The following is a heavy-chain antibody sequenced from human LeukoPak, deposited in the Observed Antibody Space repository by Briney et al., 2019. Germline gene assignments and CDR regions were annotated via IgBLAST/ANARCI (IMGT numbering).Heavy chain of an antibody. V-gene: IGHV4-31*03. J-gene: IGHJ4*02. D-gene: IGHD5-24*01. CDR1: GGSISSGGYY. CDR3: ARGGRDGYNWRDY. Sequence: SQTLSLTCTVSGGSISSGGYYWSWIRQHPGKGLEWIGYIYYSGSTYYNPSLKSRVTISVDTSKNQFSLKLSSVTAADTAVYYCARGGRDGYNWRDYRGQGTLVTVSS. CDR2: IYYSGST.